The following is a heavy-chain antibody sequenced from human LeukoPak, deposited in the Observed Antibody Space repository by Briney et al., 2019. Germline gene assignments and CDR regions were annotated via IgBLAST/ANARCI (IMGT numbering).Heavy chain of an antibody. CDR2: INHSGST. CDR3: ARALSSGYYSLNY. Sequence: KPSETLSFTCAVYGGSFSGYYWSWIRQPPGKGLEWIGEINHSGSTNYNPSLKSRVTISVDTSKNQFSLKLSSVTAADTAVYYCARALSSGYYSLNYWGQGTLVTVSS. V-gene: IGHV4-34*01. J-gene: IGHJ4*02. CDR1: GGSFSGYY. D-gene: IGHD3-22*01.